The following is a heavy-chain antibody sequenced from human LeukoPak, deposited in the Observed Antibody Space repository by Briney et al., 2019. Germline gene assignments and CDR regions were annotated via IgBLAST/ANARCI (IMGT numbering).Heavy chain of an antibody. CDR1: GGSISSYY. Sequence: PSETLSLTCTVSGGSISSYYWSWIRQPPGKGLGWIGYIYYSGSTNYNPSLKSRVTISVDTSKNQFSLKLSSVTAADTAVYYCARDLDNSGYRNWFDPWGQGTLVTVSS. J-gene: IGHJ5*02. CDR2: IYYSGST. D-gene: IGHD3-22*01. V-gene: IGHV4-59*01. CDR3: ARDLDNSGYRNWFDP.